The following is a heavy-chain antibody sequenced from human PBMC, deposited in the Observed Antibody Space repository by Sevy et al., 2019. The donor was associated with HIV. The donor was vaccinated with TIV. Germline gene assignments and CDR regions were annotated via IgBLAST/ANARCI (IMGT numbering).Heavy chain of an antibody. J-gene: IGHJ6*03. V-gene: IGHV3-48*02. D-gene: IGHD2-2*01. CDR3: ARAQPLTNYYYMDV. CDR2: ISSVSGTI. CDR1: GFTFSSYS. Sequence: GGSLRLSCAASGFTFSSYSMNWVRQAPGKGLEGVSYISSVSGTIYYADSVKGRFTISRDNAKNSLYLQMNSLRDEDTAVYYCARAQPLTNYYYMDVWGKGTTVTVSS.